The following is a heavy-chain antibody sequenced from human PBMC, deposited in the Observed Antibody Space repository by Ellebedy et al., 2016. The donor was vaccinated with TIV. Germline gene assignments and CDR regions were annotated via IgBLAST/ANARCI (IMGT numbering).Heavy chain of an antibody. CDR1: GYSFTSYW. CDR2: IYPGDSDT. CDR3: ARRVARPYYYYGMDV. D-gene: IGHD5-12*01. J-gene: IGHJ6*02. V-gene: IGHV5-51*01. Sequence: GESLKISCKGSGYSFTSYWIGWVRQMPGKGLEWMGIIYPGDSDTRYSPSFQGQVTISADKSISTAYLQWSSLKATDTAMYYCARRVARPYYYYGMDVWGQGTTVTVSS.